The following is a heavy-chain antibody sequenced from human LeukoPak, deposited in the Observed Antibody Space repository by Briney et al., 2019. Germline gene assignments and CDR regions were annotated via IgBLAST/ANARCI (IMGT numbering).Heavy chain of an antibody. CDR1: GFTFTSYG. D-gene: IGHD5-12*01. CDR2: ISYDGSDK. V-gene: IGHV3-30*03. CDR3: LRDPYEAY. J-gene: IGHJ4*02. Sequence: GGSLRLSCAASGFTFTSYGMHWVRQAPGKGLEWVAVISYDGSDKSYADSVKGRFTISRDNSKNTLYLQMNSLRAEDTAVYYCLRDPYEAYWGQGTLVTVSS.